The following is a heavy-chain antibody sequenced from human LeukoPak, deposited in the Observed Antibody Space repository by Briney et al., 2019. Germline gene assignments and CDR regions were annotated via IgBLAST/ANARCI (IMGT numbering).Heavy chain of an antibody. CDR2: IYYSGST. J-gene: IGHJ4*02. CDR3: ARLKYSSGWYPFDN. CDR1: GGSISSYY. Sequence: SETLSLTCTVSGGSISSYYWSWIRQPPGKGLEWIGYIYYSGSTNYNPSLKSRVTISVDTSKNQFSLKLSSVTAVDTAVYYCARLKYSSGWYPFDNWGQGTLVTVSS. V-gene: IGHV4-59*08. D-gene: IGHD6-19*01.